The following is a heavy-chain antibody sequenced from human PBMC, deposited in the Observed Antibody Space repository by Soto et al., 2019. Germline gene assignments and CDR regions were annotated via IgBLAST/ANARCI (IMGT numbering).Heavy chain of an antibody. CDR3: AREFGSSGNFDY. CDR1: GFTFHTYS. J-gene: IGHJ4*02. Sequence: PGGSLRLSCASSGFTFHTYSMNWVRQAPGKGLEWVSSISSSSTYIYYADSVKGRFTISRDNAKNSLYLQISSLRAEDTAVYYCAREFGSSGNFDYWGQGTLVTVSS. D-gene: IGHD3-22*01. CDR2: ISSSSTYI. V-gene: IGHV3-21*01.